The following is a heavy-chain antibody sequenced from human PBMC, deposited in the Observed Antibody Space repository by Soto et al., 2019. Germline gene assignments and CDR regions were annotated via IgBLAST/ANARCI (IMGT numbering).Heavy chain of an antibody. CDR1: GFTFSSYG. D-gene: IGHD2-15*01. V-gene: IGHV3-33*01. J-gene: IGHJ4*02. CDR2: IWFDGSKK. CDR3: ARQAGVVARAFDY. Sequence: QVQLVESGGGVVQPGRSLRLSCTTSGFTFSSYGMHWVRQAPGKGLEWVAIIWFDGSKKYYADSVKGRITISRDNSKKNMYLPMDSARVEGAAVYYCARQAGVVARAFDYGGQATAVTVSS.